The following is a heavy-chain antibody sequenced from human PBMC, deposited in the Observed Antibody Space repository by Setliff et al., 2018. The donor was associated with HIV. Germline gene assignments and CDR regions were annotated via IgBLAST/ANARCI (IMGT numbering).Heavy chain of an antibody. Sequence: GASVKVSCKASGDSFTNYAVNWVRQAPGQGLEWIGGIVPIFGTANYAQKFQGRVTITTDESTSTAYMELSSLRSEDTAVYYCARDRGSGYYHDAFDIWGQGTMVTVSS. J-gene: IGHJ3*02. V-gene: IGHV1-69*05. CDR3: ARDRGSGYYHDAFDI. D-gene: IGHD3-22*01. CDR2: IVPIFGTA. CDR1: GDSFTNYA.